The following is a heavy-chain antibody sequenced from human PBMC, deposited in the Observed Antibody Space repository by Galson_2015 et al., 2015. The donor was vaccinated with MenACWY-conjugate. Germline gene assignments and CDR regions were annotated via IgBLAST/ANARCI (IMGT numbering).Heavy chain of an antibody. CDR1: GFTFSSYA. D-gene: IGHD3-10*01. CDR2: ISYDGSNK. V-gene: IGHV3-30*04. J-gene: IGHJ6*02. Sequence: SLRLSCAASGFTFSSYAMHWVRQAPGKGLEWVAVISYDGSNKYYADSVKGRFTISRDNSKNTLYLQMNSLRAEDTAVYYCARVYYGSGSYYRYPYDYYYYGMDVWGQGTTVTVSS. CDR3: ARVYYGSGSYYRYPYDYYYYGMDV.